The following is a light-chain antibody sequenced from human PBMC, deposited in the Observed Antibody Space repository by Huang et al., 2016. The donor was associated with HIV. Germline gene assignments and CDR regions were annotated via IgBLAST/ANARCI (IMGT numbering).Light chain of an antibody. Sequence: EIVLTQSPGPLSLSPGERATLSCRASQSVSSNYLAWYQQKPGQAPRLLIYGASNRATGIPDRFSGSGSGTDFTLTISRLEPEDFAVFYCQQYGTSVLTFGGGTKVEIK. CDR2: GAS. CDR1: QSVSSNY. CDR3: QQYGTSVLT. V-gene: IGKV3-20*01. J-gene: IGKJ4*01.